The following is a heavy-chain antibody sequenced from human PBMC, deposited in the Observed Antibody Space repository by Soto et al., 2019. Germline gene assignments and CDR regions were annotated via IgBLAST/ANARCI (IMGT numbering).Heavy chain of an antibody. Sequence: SLRPSCAASGFTFSNYAMGWVRQTPGKGLEWVSVISGSGGSTYYADSVKGRFTISRDNSKNTLYLQINSLRAEDTAVYYCAKDLYSHYYMDVWGKGTTVTVSS. CDR2: ISGSGGST. CDR1: GFTFSNYA. D-gene: IGHD4-4*01. CDR3: AKDLYSHYYMDV. J-gene: IGHJ6*03. V-gene: IGHV3-23*01.